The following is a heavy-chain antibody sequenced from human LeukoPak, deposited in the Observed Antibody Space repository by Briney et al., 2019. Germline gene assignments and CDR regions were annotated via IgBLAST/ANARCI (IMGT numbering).Heavy chain of an antibody. V-gene: IGHV4-59*08. CDR2: IHSTGST. CDR1: GASISFSY. J-gene: IGHJ5*02. D-gene: IGHD5-12*01. Sequence: SETLSLTCTVSGASISFSYWSWIRQPPGKGLEWIGYIHSTGSTNYNPSLKSRFTMSVHTSKNQISLRLSSVAAADTAVYYCARHENLRAVATVDWFDPWGQGTLVTVSS. CDR3: ARHENLRAVATVDWFDP.